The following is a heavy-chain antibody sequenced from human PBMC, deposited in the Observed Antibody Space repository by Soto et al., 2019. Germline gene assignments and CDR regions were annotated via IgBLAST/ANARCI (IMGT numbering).Heavy chain of an antibody. J-gene: IGHJ4*02. D-gene: IGHD6-19*01. CDR2: ISYDGSNK. CDR3: AKVFSYSSGGNCDY. Sequence: ESGGGVVQPGRSLRLSCAASGFTFSSYGMHWVRQAPGKGLEWVAVISYDGSNKYYADSVKGRFTISRDNSKNTLYLQMNSLRAEDSAVYYCAKVFSYSSGGNCDYWGQGTLVTDSS. V-gene: IGHV3-30*18. CDR1: GFTFSSYG.